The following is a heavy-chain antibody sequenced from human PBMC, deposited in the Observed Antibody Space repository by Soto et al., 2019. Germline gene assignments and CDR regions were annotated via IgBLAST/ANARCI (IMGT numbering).Heavy chain of an antibody. CDR2: INPNSRGT. J-gene: IGHJ5*02. Sequence: DSVKVSCEASVYTFTGSFIHWVRQAPGQGFEWMGWINPNSRGTNYAQKFQGRVTMTRDTSNSTAYMELRGLRSDDTAVYYCARVTLKAGNWFDPWGQGTLVTVSS. CDR1: VYTFTGSF. V-gene: IGHV1-2*02. CDR3: ARVTLKAGNWFDP.